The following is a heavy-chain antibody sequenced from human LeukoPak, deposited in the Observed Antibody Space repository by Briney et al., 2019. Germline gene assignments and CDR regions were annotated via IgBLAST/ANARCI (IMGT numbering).Heavy chain of an antibody. D-gene: IGHD3-3*01. CDR3: AKDQNYDFMGVDY. Sequence: GGSLRLSCAVSGITLSNYGMSWVRQAPGKGLEWVAGISDSGGRTNYADSVKGRFTISRDNPKNTLYLQMNSLRAEDTAVYYCAKDQNYDFMGVDYWGQGTLVTVSS. J-gene: IGHJ4*02. CDR2: ISDSGGRT. V-gene: IGHV3-23*01. CDR1: GITLSNYG.